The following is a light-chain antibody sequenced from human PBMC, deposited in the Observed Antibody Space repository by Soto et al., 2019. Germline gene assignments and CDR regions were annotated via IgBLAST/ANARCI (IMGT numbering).Light chain of an antibody. J-gene: IGKJ4*01. V-gene: IGKV3-20*01. CDR1: QSISSTF. CDR3: QHYGSSPPFT. CDR2: AAS. Sequence: ELTQSPGTLSLSPGDRATLSCRASQSISSTFLACYQQKPGQAPRLLIYAASTRGTGIPDRFSGSGSGTAFTLLISSREHQDFSVYYCQHYGSSPPFTFGEGTKVEIK.